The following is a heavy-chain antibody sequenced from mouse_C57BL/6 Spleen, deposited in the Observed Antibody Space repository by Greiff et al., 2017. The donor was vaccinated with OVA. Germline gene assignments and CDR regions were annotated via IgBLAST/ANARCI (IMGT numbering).Heavy chain of an antibody. CDR2: IYPGSGNT. Sequence: VQLQQSGAELVRPGASVKLSCKASGYTFTDYYINWVKQRPGQGLEWIARIYPGSGNTYYNEKFKGKATLTAEKSSSTAYMQLSSLTSEDSAVYFYARDSSGSYYFDYWGQGTTLTVSS. V-gene: IGHV1-76*01. CDR1: GYTFTDYY. J-gene: IGHJ2*01. CDR3: ARDSSGSYYFDY. D-gene: IGHD3-2*02.